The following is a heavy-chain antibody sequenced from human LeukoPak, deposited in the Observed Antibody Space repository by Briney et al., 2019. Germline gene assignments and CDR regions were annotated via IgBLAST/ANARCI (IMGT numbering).Heavy chain of an antibody. V-gene: IGHV3-66*01. J-gene: IGHJ4*02. CDR3: AKSPKVGFLFDY. D-gene: IGHD2-2*03. CDR1: GFTVSSNY. Sequence: GGSLRLSCTASGFTVSSNYMSWVRQAPGKGLGWVSVIYGGVNTVYADSVKGRFTISRDNSKNTLYLQMNSLRAEDTAVYYCAKSPKVGFLFDYWGRGTLVTVSS. CDR2: IYGGVNT.